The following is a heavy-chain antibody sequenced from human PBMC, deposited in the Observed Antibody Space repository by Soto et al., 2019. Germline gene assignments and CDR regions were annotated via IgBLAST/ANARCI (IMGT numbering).Heavy chain of an antibody. CDR1: GGTFRSYA. Sequence: SVPVSFPASGGTFRSYAISLVRQAPGQGLEWMGGIIPIFGTANYAQKFQGRVTITADKSTSTAYMELSSLRSEDTAVYYRAREHMAIPTSSNNWFDPWGQGTLVTVSS. D-gene: IGHD2-2*02. V-gene: IGHV1-69*06. CDR3: AREHMAIPTSSNNWFDP. CDR2: IIPIFGTA. J-gene: IGHJ5*02.